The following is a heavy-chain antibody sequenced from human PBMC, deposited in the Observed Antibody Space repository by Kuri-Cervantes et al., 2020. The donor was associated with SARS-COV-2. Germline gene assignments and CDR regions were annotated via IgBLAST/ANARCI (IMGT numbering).Heavy chain of an antibody. CDR1: GGSISNYY. CDR3: ARGSPHAKRVPAASWFDP. J-gene: IGHJ5*02. V-gene: IGHV4-59*12. Sequence: GSLRLSCIVSGGSISNYYWTWIRQSPGKGLEWIGDIYKSGSVKSNPSLKTRVTMSVDTSKNQFSLRLSSVTAADTAVYYCARGSPHAKRVPAASWFDPWGQGTLVTVSS. CDR2: IYKSGSV. D-gene: IGHD2-2*01.